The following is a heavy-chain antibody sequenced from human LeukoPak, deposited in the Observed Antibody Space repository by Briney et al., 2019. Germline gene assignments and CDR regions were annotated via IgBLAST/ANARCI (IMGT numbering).Heavy chain of an antibody. CDR3: AKGNLQSRHSTGFDH. D-gene: IGHD6-25*01. J-gene: IGHJ4*02. V-gene: IGHV3-23*01. CDR1: GSTFNRYA. Sequence: GGSLRLSCAASGSTFNRYAMSWVRQAPGKGLEWVAVISDSGGRTYHADSVKGRFTISRDNSKNTLHLQMNSLRAEDTAVYYCAKGNLQSRHSTGFDHWGQGTLIAVSS. CDR2: ISDSGGRT.